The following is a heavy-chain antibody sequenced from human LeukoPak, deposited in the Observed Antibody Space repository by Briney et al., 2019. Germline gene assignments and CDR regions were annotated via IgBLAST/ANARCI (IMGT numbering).Heavy chain of an antibody. Sequence: GGSLRLSCAASGFTFSVYWMSWVRQAPGKGLEWVANIKQDGSEKYYVDSVKGRFTISRDNAKNSLYLQMNSLRAEDTAVYYCARALVGADDAFDIWGQGTMVTVSS. V-gene: IGHV3-7*01. D-gene: IGHD1-26*01. CDR1: GFTFSVYW. J-gene: IGHJ3*02. CDR3: ARALVGADDAFDI. CDR2: IKQDGSEK.